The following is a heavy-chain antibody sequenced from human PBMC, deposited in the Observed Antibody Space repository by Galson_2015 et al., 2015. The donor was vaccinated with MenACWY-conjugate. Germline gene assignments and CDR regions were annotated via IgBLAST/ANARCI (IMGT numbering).Heavy chain of an antibody. J-gene: IGHJ4*02. CDR1: AFTFSNAY. Sequence: SLRLSCAGSAFTFSNAYMSWVRQAPGKGLEWVANIKSDGSEQYYLDSVRGRFTISRDNAKNSLFLQINSLRPGDTAVYFCVRPIMTFGAVRSLDYWGQGTVVTVSS. CDR2: IKSDGSEQ. D-gene: IGHD3-16*01. CDR3: VRPIMTFGAVRSLDY. V-gene: IGHV3-7*01.